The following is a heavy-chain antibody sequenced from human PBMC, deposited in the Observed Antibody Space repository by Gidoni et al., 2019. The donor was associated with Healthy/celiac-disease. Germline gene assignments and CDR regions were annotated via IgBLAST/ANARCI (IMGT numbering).Heavy chain of an antibody. CDR2: ISSSSSTI. CDR3: ARDTDLGGYYYGMDV. D-gene: IGHD3-16*01. J-gene: IGHJ6*02. V-gene: IGHV3-48*01. Sequence: EVQLVESGGGLVQPGGSLSLSCAASGFTLSRYSMNWVRQAPGKGLEWVSYISSSSSTIYYADSVKGRFTISRDNAKNSLYLQMNSLRAEDTAVYYCARDTDLGGYYYGMDVWGQGTTVTVSS. CDR1: GFTLSRYS.